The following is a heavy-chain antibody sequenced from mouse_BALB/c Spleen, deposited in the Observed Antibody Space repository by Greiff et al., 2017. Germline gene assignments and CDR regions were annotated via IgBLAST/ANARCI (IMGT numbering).Heavy chain of an antibody. CDR3: ARGGYGSSDAMDY. J-gene: IGHJ4*01. CDR1: GFTFSSFG. D-gene: IGHD1-1*01. V-gene: IGHV5-17*02. CDR2: ISSGSSTI. Sequence: EVQRVESGGGLVQPGGSRKLSCAASGFTFSSFGMHWVRQAPEKGLEWVAYISSGSSTIYYADTVKGRFTISRDNPKNTLFLQMTSLRSEDTAMYYCARGGYGSSDAMDYWGQGTSVTVSA.